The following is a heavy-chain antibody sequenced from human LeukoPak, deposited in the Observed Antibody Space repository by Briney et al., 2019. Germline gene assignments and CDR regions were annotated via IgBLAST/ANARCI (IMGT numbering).Heavy chain of an antibody. Sequence: GGSLRLSCAASGFTFSSYGMHWVRQAPGKGLEWVAVIWYDGSNKCYADSVKGRFTISRDNSKNTLYLQMNSLRAEDTAVYYCARDSTDIVATIGHYFDYWGQGTLVTVSS. D-gene: IGHD5-12*01. CDR1: GFTFSSYG. CDR3: ARDSTDIVATIGHYFDY. CDR2: IWYDGSNK. V-gene: IGHV3-33*01. J-gene: IGHJ4*02.